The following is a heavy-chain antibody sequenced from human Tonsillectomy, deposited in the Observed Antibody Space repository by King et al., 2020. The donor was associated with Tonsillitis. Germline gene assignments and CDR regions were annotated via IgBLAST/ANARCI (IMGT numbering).Heavy chain of an antibody. J-gene: IGHJ4*02. Sequence: VQLVVSGGGLVQPGGSLRLSCAASGFTFSSYWMSWVRQAPGKGLEWVANIKQDGSEKSYVDSVKGRFTISRDNAKNSLYLQMNSLRAEDTAVYYCPSAGRYCSSTSCYYYFDYWGQGTLVTVSS. V-gene: IGHV3-7*03. CDR2: IKQDGSEK. CDR3: PSAGRYCSSTSCYYYFDY. CDR1: GFTFSSYW. D-gene: IGHD2-2*01.